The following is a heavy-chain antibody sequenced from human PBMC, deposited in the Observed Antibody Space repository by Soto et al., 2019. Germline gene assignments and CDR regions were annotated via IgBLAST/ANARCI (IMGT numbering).Heavy chain of an antibody. CDR2: ISAYNGNT. CDR1: GYTFTSYG. D-gene: IGHD3-10*01. Sequence: ASVKVSCKASGYTFTSYGISWMRQAPGQGLEWMGWISAYNGNTNYAQKLQGRVTMTTDTSTSTAYMELRSLRSDDTAVYYCARVIGFGELSWFDPWGQGTLVTVSS. CDR3: ARVIGFGELSWFDP. J-gene: IGHJ5*02. V-gene: IGHV1-18*01.